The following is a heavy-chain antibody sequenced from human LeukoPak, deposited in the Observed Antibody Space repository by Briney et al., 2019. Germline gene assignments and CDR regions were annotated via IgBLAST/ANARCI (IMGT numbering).Heavy chain of an antibody. Sequence: ASVKVSCKASGYTFTGYYMHWVRQAPGQGLEWMGWINPNSGGTNYAQKFQGRVTMTRDTSISTAYMELGRLRSDDTAVYYCASGYCGGDCYSIPYYYYYMDVWGKGTTVTISS. J-gene: IGHJ6*03. CDR1: GYTFTGYY. D-gene: IGHD2-21*02. V-gene: IGHV1-2*02. CDR2: INPNSGGT. CDR3: ASGYCGGDCYSIPYYYYYMDV.